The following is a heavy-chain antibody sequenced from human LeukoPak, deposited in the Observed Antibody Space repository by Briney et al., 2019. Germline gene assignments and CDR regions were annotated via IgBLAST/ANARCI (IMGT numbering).Heavy chain of an antibody. CDR1: GFTFSSYS. D-gene: IGHD1-26*01. Sequence: GGSLRLSCAASGFTFSSYSMNWVRQAPGKGLEWVSSISSSSSYIYYADSVKGRFTISRDNAKNSLYLQMNSLRAEDTAVYYCARDRIVGATIPLDVWGQGTTVTVSS. CDR2: ISSSSSYI. V-gene: IGHV3-21*01. CDR3: ARDRIVGATIPLDV. J-gene: IGHJ6*02.